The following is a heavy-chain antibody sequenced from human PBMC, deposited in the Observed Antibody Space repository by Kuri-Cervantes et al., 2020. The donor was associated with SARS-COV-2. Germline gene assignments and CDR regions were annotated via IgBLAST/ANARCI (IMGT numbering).Heavy chain of an antibody. CDR1: GFTFSNYG. D-gene: IGHD1-1*01. Sequence: GESLKISCAASGFTFSNYGMHWVRQAPGKGLEWVAVISYDGSNKYYAASVKGRFTISRDNSKNTLYLQMNSLRAEDTAVYYCVRDGDHWNFDYWGQGTLVTVSS. CDR3: VRDGDHWNFDY. V-gene: IGHV3-30*03. CDR2: ISYDGSNK. J-gene: IGHJ4*02.